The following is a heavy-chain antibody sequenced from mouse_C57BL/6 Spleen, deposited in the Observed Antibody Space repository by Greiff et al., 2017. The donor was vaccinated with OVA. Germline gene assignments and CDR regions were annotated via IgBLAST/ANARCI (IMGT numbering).Heavy chain of an antibody. CDR1: GFTFSSYG. J-gene: IGHJ3*01. V-gene: IGHV5-6*01. Sequence: EVQGVESGGDLVKPGGSLKLSCAASGFTFSSYGMSWVRQTPDKRLEWVATISSGGSYTYYPDSVKGRFTISRDNAKNTLYLQMSSLKSEDTAMYYCARHPFSQTYWGQGTLVTVSA. CDR2: ISSGGSYT. CDR3: ARHPFSQTY.